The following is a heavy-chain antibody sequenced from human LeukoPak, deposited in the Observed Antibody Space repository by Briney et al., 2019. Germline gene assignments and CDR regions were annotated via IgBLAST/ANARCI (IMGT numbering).Heavy chain of an antibody. Sequence: ASVKVSCKASGYTSTSYGISWVRQAPGQGLEWMGWISAYNGNTNYAQKLQGRVTMTTDTSTSTAYMELRSLRSDDTAVYYCARLQQLVPDYYFDYWGQGTLVTVSS. CDR2: ISAYNGNT. V-gene: IGHV1-18*01. CDR3: ARLQQLVPDYYFDY. J-gene: IGHJ4*02. CDR1: GYTSTSYG. D-gene: IGHD6-13*01.